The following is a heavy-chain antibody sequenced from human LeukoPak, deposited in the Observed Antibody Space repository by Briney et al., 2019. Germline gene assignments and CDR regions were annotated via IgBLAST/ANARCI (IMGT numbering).Heavy chain of an antibody. V-gene: IGHV3-30*04. Sequence: PGGSLRLSCAASGFTFSSYAMHWVRQAPGKGLEWVAVISYDGSNKYYADSVKGRFTISRDNSKNTLYLQMNSLRAEDTAVYYCARGVSGSYAYYFDYWGQGTLVTVSS. CDR1: GFTFSSYA. CDR2: ISYDGSNK. CDR3: ARGVSGSYAYYFDY. J-gene: IGHJ4*02. D-gene: IGHD1-26*01.